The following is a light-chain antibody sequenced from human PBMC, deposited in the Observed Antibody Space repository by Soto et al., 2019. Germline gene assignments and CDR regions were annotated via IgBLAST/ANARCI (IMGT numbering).Light chain of an antibody. CDR3: QHYATSPLT. J-gene: IGKJ4*01. CDR1: QTVGSRF. Sequence: IVLTQSPGTLSLSPGERATLSCRDSQTVGSRFLAWYQQKPGQAPRLLIYGSLSRATGIPDRFSGSGSGTDFTLTISRLEPEDFALYYCQHYATSPLTFGGGIKVDIK. CDR2: GSL. V-gene: IGKV3-20*01.